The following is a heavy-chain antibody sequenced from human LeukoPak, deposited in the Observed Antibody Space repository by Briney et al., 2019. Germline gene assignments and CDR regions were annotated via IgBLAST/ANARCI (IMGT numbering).Heavy chain of an antibody. Sequence: SVKVSCKASGGTFSSYAISWVRQAPGRGLEWMGGIIPIFGTANYAQKFQGRVTITADESTSTAYMELGSLRSEDTAVYYCARVASGYCSSTSCYDYWGQGTLVTVSS. J-gene: IGHJ4*02. CDR2: IIPIFGTA. CDR3: ARVASGYCSSTSCYDY. V-gene: IGHV1-69*13. CDR1: GGTFSSYA. D-gene: IGHD2-2*01.